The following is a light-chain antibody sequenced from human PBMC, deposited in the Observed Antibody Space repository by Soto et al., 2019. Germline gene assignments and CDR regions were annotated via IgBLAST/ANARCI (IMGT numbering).Light chain of an antibody. V-gene: IGLV2-8*01. J-gene: IGLJ2*01. Sequence: HSALTQPPSASGSPGQSVTISCTGTSSDVGGYNFVSWYQQHPGKAPKLMIYEVTKRPSGVPNRFSGSKSGNTASLTVSGLQAEDEADYYCSSYAGGNEVIFGGGTKLTVL. CDR2: EVT. CDR1: SSDVGGYNF. CDR3: SSYAGGNEVI.